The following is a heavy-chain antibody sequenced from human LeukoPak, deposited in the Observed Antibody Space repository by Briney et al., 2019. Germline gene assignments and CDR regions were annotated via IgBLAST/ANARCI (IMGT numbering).Heavy chain of an antibody. CDR3: AKGSSGYFADL. CDR2: ISNDGGGT. D-gene: IGHD3-22*01. V-gene: IGHV3-23*01. CDR1: GFIFNNYG. Sequence: GGSLRLSCAASGFIFNNYGLIWVCQAPGKGLEWVSAISNDGGGTQYADFVEGRFTISRDNPKNTLFLQMSSLRAEDTALYYCAKGSSGYFADLWGQGTLVTVSS. J-gene: IGHJ5*02.